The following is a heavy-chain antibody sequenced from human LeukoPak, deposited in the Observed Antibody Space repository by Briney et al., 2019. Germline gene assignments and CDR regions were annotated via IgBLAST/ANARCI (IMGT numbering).Heavy chain of an antibody. D-gene: IGHD5-18*01. CDR1: GGSISSYY. CDR3: ARNEESGYSYRYYGYYYYMDV. J-gene: IGHJ6*03. V-gene: IGHV4-59*01. CDR2: IYYSGNA. Sequence: SETLSLTCTVSGGSISSYYWSWFRQPPGKGLEWIGYIYYSGNAHYNPSLKSRVTISVDTSKNQFSLKLSSVTAADTAVYYSARNEESGYSYRYYGYYYYMDVWGKGTTVTVSS.